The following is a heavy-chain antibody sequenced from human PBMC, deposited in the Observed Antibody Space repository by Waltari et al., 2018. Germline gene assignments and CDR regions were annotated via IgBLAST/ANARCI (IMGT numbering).Heavy chain of an antibody. J-gene: IGHJ5*02. CDR1: GGSTSSPNYY. CDR3: VRSSEAVSSYNRFDP. D-gene: IGHD6-19*01. V-gene: IGHV4-39*01. CDR2: IYYSGIT. Sequence: QLQLQESGPGLLKPSETLSLTCTVSGGSTSSPNYYWAWLRQPPGKGLEWIGTIYYSGITYYNPSLKSRVTMSVDTSKNQFSLKLSSVTAADTAIYFCVRSSEAVSSYNRFDPWGQGTLVAVSS.